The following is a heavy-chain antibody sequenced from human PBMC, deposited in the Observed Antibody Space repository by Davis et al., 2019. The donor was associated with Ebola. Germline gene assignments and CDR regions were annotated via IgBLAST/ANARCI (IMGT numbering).Heavy chain of an antibody. Sequence: GESLKISCAASGFTVSSNYMSWVRQAPGKGLEWVSVIYSGGSTYYADSVKGRFTISRDNSKNTLYLQMNSLRAEDTAVYYCARYGDYYDSSGYYYILFDYWGQGTLVTVSS. CDR1: GFTVSSNY. CDR2: IYSGGST. D-gene: IGHD3-22*01. J-gene: IGHJ4*02. CDR3: ARYGDYYDSSGYYYILFDY. V-gene: IGHV3-53*01.